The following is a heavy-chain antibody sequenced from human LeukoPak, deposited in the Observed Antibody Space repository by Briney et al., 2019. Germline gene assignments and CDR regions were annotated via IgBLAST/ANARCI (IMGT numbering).Heavy chain of an antibody. CDR3: ARPHSYDYVWGSYRQVDAFDI. J-gene: IGHJ3*02. CDR1: GGSFSGYY. Sequence: SETLSLTCAVYGGSFSGYYWSWIRQPPGKGLEWIGEINHSGSTHYNPSLKSRVTISVDTSKNQFSLKLSSVTAADTAVYYCARPHSYDYVWGSYRQVDAFDIWGQGTMVTVSS. D-gene: IGHD3-16*02. CDR2: INHSGST. V-gene: IGHV4-34*01.